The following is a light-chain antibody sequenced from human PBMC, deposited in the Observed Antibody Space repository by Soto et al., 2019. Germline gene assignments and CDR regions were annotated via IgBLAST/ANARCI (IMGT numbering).Light chain of an antibody. CDR3: QQYNSWPRT. J-gene: IGKJ1*01. V-gene: IGKV3-15*01. CDR1: QSVSSN. Sequence: EIVMTQSPATLSVSPGERATLSCRASQSVSSNLAWYQQKPGQAPRLLIYDASTRATGIPARFSGSGSGTEFTLTISSLQSEDFAVYYCQQYNSWPRTFGLGTKVEIK. CDR2: DAS.